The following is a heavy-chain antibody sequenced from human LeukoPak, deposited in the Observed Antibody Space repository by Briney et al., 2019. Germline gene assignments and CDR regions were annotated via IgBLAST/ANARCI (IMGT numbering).Heavy chain of an antibody. CDR2: IYTSGST. D-gene: IGHD1-26*01. J-gene: IGHJ4*02. Sequence: SETLSLTCTVSGGSISSYYWSWLRQPAGKGLEWIGHIYTSGSTNYNASLKSRVSMSVDTSKNQFSLKLSSVTAADTAVFYCARENSGSYREFDYWGQGTLVTVSS. CDR3: ARENSGSYREFDY. V-gene: IGHV4-4*07. CDR1: GGSISSYY.